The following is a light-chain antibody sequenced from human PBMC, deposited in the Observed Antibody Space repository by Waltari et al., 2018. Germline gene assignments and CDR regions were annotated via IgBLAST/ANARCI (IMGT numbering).Light chain of an antibody. CDR1: QSVAPS. Sequence: DIQMTQSPASLAASLGDRVTITCRPSQSVAPSLNWYQQKSGEPPKLLISAASSFQSGVPSRFSGSGSGTDFTLTITHLQPEDVATYFCQQSHSPPFTFGPGTKV. CDR3: QQSHSPPFT. V-gene: IGKV1-39*01. CDR2: AAS. J-gene: IGKJ3*01.